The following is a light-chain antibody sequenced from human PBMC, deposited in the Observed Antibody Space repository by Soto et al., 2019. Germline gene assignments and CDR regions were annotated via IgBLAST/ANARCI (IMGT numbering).Light chain of an antibody. V-gene: IGKV1-5*03. CDR1: ESISDW. Sequence: DIQMTQSPSTLSTSVGDRVTITCRASESISDWLAWYQQKPGKAPKLLIYKASTLERGVPSRFSGSGSGTEFTLTINSLQPDDFATYYCQQYNSFLTFGGGTKVDIK. CDR2: KAS. CDR3: QQYNSFLT. J-gene: IGKJ4*01.